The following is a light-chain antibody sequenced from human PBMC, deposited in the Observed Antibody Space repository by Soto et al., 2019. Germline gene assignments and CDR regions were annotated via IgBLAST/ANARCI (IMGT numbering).Light chain of an antibody. CDR3: QQYGDSPRT. CDR2: GAS. J-gene: IGKJ1*01. CDR1: QSVSSSY. V-gene: IGKV3-20*01. Sequence: EIVLTQSPGTLSLSPGERATLSCRASQSVSSSYLAWYQQKPGQAPRLLIYGASSRATGIPDRFSGSGSETDFTLTISRLEPEDLAVYYCQQYGDSPRTFGQGTKVEIK.